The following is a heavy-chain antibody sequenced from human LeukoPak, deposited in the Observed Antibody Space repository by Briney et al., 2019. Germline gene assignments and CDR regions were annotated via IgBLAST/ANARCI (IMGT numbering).Heavy chain of an antibody. CDR3: ARVVVPRVLDY. CDR1: GGSISSGDYY. Sequence: SQTLSLTCTVSGGSISSGDYYWSWIRQPPGKGLEGSGYIYYSGSTYYNPSLKSRVTISVDTSKNQFSLKLSSVTAADTAVYYCARVVVPRVLDYWGQGALVTVSS. CDR2: IYYSGST. J-gene: IGHJ4*02. V-gene: IGHV4-30-4*01. D-gene: IGHD2-2*01.